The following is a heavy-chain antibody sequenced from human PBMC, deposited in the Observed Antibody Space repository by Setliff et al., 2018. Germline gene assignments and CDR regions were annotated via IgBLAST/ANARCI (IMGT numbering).Heavy chain of an antibody. CDR2: IYYSGST. V-gene: IGHV4-39*07. Sequence: SETLSLTCTVSGGSISSSSYYWGWIRQPPGKGLEWIGSIYYSGSTYYNPSLNSRVTISEDTSKNQFSLKLTSVTAADAAVYYCARAAVTSGARADYFDNWGRGTLVTV. J-gene: IGHJ4*02. D-gene: IGHD4-17*01. CDR3: ARAAVTSGARADYFDN. CDR1: GGSISSSSYY.